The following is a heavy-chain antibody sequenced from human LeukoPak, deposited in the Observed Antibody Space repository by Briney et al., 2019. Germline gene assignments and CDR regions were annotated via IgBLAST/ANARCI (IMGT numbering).Heavy chain of an antibody. V-gene: IGHV1-3*01. CDR2: INAGNGNT. Sequence: ASVKVSCKASGYTFTSYAMHWVRQAPGQRLEWMGWINAGNGNTKYSQKFQGRVTITADESTSTAYMELSSLRSEDTAVYYCARDSTVTTGWFDPWGQGTLVTVSS. CDR3: ARDSTVTTGWFDP. D-gene: IGHD4-17*01. CDR1: GYTFTSYA. J-gene: IGHJ5*02.